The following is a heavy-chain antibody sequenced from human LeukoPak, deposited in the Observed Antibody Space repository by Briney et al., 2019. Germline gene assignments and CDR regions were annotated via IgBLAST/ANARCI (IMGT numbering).Heavy chain of an antibody. J-gene: IGHJ4*02. V-gene: IGHV3-48*03. CDR1: GFTFSSYE. CDR2: ISSSGSTI. D-gene: IGHD3-10*01. CDR3: AKGLDRGVRVH. Sequence: GGSLRLSCAASGFTFSSYEMNWVRQAPGKGLEWVSYISSSGSTIYYADSVKGRFTISGDNSKSTLYLQMNNLRADDTAVYYCAKGLDRGVRVHWGQGTLVTVSS.